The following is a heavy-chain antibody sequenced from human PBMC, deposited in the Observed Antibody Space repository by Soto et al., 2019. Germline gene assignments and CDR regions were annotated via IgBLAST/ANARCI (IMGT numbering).Heavy chain of an antibody. V-gene: IGHV3-30*18. CDR3: AKDVTSGLSWLDP. J-gene: IGHJ5*02. CDR2: ISYDGSNK. D-gene: IGHD2-15*01. CDR1: GFTFNSYG. Sequence: QVQLVESGGGVVQPGRALRLSCAASGFTFNSYGMHWVRQAPGKGMEWVAVISYDGSNKYYVDSVKGRFTISRDNSNNTLYLQMNSLSAKDTAVYYCAKDVTSGLSWLDPWGQGTLVTVSS.